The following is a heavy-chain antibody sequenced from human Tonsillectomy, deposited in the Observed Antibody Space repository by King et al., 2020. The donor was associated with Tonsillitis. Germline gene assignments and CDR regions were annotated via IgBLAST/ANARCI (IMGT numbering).Heavy chain of an antibody. CDR2: MSGSCGST. J-gene: IGHJ4*02. Sequence: VQLVESGGGLVQPGGSLRLSCAASVFTFSSYAMSWVRQAPGKGLEWVSAMSGSCGSTYYADSVKGRLTLSRETSKNTRYMQMNSLRAEDTPVYYCAKGGCSSTSCYYDCDYWGQGTLVTVSS. D-gene: IGHD2-2*01. CDR3: AKGGCSSTSCYYDCDY. CDR1: VFTFSSYA. V-gene: IGHV3-23*04.